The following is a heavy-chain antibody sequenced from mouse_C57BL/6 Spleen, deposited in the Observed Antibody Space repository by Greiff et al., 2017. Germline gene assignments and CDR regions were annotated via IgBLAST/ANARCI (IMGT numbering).Heavy chain of an antibody. CDR2: LDPNSGGT. D-gene: IGHD1-1*01. Sequence: VQLQQPGAELVKPGASVKLSCKASGYTFTSYWMPWVKQRPGRGLEWIGRLDPNSGGTKYNEKFKSKATLTVDKPSSTTYIQLSRLTSEDSEVYYCAKGSSYGWYFDVWGTGTTVTVSS. CDR3: AKGSSYGWYFDV. J-gene: IGHJ1*03. CDR1: GYTFTSYW. V-gene: IGHV1-72*01.